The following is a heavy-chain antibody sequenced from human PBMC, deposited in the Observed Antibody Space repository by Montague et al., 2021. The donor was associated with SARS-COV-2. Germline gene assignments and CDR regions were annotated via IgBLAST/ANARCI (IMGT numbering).Heavy chain of an antibody. Sequence: SETLSLTCAVYGGSLSGYYWSWIRQPQGEGLERIAEISHSGSTSYNQSLKSRVTISVDTSKNKYSLKLSSATAADTAVYYCARVPYRQLLIPRYYGMDVWGQGTTVTVSS. CDR3: ARVPYRQLLIPRYYGMDV. CDR1: GGSLSGYY. J-gene: IGHJ6*02. V-gene: IGHV4-34*01. D-gene: IGHD3-16*01. CDR2: ISHSGST.